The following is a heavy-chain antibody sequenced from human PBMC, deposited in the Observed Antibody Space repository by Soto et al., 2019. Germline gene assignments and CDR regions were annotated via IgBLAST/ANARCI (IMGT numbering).Heavy chain of an antibody. J-gene: IGHJ2*01. CDR2: LSWNSDNI. D-gene: IGHD3-16*01. V-gene: IGHV3-9*01. CDR1: GFIFDDYA. CDR3: AKGTVDYVSWYFDL. Sequence: EVQLVESGGGLVQPGRSLRLSCAASGFIFDDYATHWVRQAPGKGLEWVSGLSWNSDNIGYADSVKGRFTISRDNAENSLYLQMNSLRPEDTALYYCAKGTVDYVSWYFDLWGGGTLVTVSS.